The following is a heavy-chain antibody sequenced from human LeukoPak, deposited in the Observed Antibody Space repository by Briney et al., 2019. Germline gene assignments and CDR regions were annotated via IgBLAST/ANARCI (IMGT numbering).Heavy chain of an antibody. V-gene: IGHV3-23*01. CDR2: ISSSGGST. Sequence: PGGSLRLSCAASGFTFSSYAMSWVRQAPGKGLEWVSAISSSGGSTNYADSVKGRFTISRDNSKNTLYLQMNSLRAEDTAVYYCAKLRGSGNYYNNYFDYWGQGTLVTVSS. D-gene: IGHD3-10*01. J-gene: IGHJ4*02. CDR1: GFTFSSYA. CDR3: AKLRGSGNYYNNYFDY.